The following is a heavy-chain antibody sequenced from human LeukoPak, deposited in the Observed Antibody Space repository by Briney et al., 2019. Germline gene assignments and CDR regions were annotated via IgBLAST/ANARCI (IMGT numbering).Heavy chain of an antibody. CDR3: ARVGEFCSGGSCYSVWFDP. CDR1: GGSFSGYY. Sequence: SETLSLTCAVYGGSFSGYYWSWIRQPPGKGLEWIGEINHSASTNYNPSLKSRVTISVDTSKNQFSLKLSSVTAADTAVYYCARVGEFCSGGSCYSVWFDPWGQGTLVTVSS. V-gene: IGHV4-34*01. J-gene: IGHJ5*02. CDR2: INHSAST. D-gene: IGHD2-15*01.